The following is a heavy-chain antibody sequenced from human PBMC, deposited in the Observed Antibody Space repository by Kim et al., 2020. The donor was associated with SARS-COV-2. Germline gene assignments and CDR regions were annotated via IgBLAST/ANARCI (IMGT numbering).Heavy chain of an antibody. V-gene: IGHV1-69*04. CDR3: ARDPDIVVVPAAPYFDY. Sequence: FQGRVTITADKSTSTAYMELSSLRSEDTAVYYCARDPDIVVVPAAPYFDYWGQGTLVTVSS. J-gene: IGHJ4*02. D-gene: IGHD2-2*01.